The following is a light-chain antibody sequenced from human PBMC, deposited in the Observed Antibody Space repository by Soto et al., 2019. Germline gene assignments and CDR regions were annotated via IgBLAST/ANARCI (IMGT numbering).Light chain of an antibody. CDR3: CSYASSSTWV. V-gene: IGLV2-23*01. Sequence: QSVLTQPVSVSGSPGQSITISCTGTSSDVGSYNLVSWYQQYPGKAPKLMIYEGSKRPSGVSNRFSGSKSGDTASLTISGLQAEDEADYYCCSYASSSTWVFGTGTKLTVL. CDR1: SSDVGSYNL. CDR2: EGS. J-gene: IGLJ1*01.